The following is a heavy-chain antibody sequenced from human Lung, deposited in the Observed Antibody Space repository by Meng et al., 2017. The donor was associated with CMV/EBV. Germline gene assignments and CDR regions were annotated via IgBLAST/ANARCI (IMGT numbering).Heavy chain of an antibody. D-gene: IGHD3-22*01. J-gene: IGHJ4*02. Sequence: ASXXVSCXASGYTFTSYGISWVRQAPGQGLEWMGWISTYNDNTNYAQKLQDRVTMTTDTSTSTAYMELRSLRSDDTAVYYCARVSGHLITMILYYFDSWGQGXLVTVSS. CDR1: GYTFTSYG. CDR2: ISTYNDNT. V-gene: IGHV1-18*01. CDR3: ARVSGHLITMILYYFDS.